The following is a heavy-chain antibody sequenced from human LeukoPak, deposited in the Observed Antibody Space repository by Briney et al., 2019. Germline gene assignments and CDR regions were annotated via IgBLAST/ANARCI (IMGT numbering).Heavy chain of an antibody. CDR1: GGSISSYY. CDR2: IYYSGST. J-gene: IGHJ6*03. CDR3: ARQDYDTSGYHLNMDV. D-gene: IGHD3-22*01. V-gene: IGHV4-59*01. Sequence: SETLSLTCTVSGGSISSYYWSWIRQPPGKGLEWIGYIYYSGSTNYNPSLKSRVTISVDTSKNQFSLKLSSVTAADTAVYYCARQDYDTSGYHLNMDVWGKGTTVTVSS.